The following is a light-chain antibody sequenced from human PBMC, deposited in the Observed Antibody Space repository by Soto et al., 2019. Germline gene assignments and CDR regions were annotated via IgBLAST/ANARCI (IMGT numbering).Light chain of an antibody. CDR3: QQCNDWPRT. CDR1: QDVIST. Sequence: IVFTQSPGTLSLSPWERATLSCRTGQDVISTTLAWYQQKPGQAPRLVIYGASNRATGIPGRFSGSGSGTEFTLTISSLQSEDFAVYYCQQCNDWPRTFGQGTKVDIK. V-gene: IGKV3D-15*01. J-gene: IGKJ1*01. CDR2: GAS.